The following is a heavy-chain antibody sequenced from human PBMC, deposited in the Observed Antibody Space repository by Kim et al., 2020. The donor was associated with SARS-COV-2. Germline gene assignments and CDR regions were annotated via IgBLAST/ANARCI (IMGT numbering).Heavy chain of an antibody. V-gene: IGHV3-7*01. CDR3: ARPLSGYSRYYGMDV. CDR2: IKEDGSEK. CDR1: GFTFSSYW. D-gene: IGHD3-22*01. J-gene: IGHJ6*02. Sequence: GGSLRLSCAASGFTFSSYWVTWVRQAPGKGLEWVANIKEDGSEKYYVDSVKGRFTISRDNAKKSLYLQMNSLRAEDTAVYHCARPLSGYSRYYGMDVWGQGTTVTVSS.